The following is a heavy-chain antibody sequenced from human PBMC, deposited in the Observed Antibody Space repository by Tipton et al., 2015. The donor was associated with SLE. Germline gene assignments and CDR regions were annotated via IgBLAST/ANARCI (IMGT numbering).Heavy chain of an antibody. Sequence: SLRLSCAASGFTFDDYAMHWVRQAPGKGLEWVSLISGDGASTYYVDSVKGRFTISRDNSKNSLFLQMNSLTTEDTALYYCAKDSPYSGSSFDFWGQGTLVTVSS. CDR1: GFTFDDYA. CDR3: AKDSPYSGSSFDF. J-gene: IGHJ4*02. D-gene: IGHD1-26*01. V-gene: IGHV3-43*02. CDR2: ISGDGAST.